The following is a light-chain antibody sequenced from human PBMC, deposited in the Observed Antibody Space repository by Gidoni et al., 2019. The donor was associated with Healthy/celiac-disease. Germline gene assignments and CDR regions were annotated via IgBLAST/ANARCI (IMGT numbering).Light chain of an antibody. CDR1: SSDVGSYNL. J-gene: IGLJ2*01. CDR2: EGS. Sequence: QSALTQPASVSGSPGQSITISCTGTSSDVGSYNLVSWYQQHPGKAPKLMMYEGSKRPPGVSNRFSGSKSGNTASLTISGLQAEDEADYYCCSYAGSSTFVVFGGGTKLTVL. V-gene: IGLV2-23*03. CDR3: CSYAGSSTFVV.